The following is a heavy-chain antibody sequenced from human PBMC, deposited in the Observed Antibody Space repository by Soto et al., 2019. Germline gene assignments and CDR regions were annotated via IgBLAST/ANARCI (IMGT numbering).Heavy chain of an antibody. J-gene: IGHJ6*02. Sequence: SLSLTCTVCGASISSGRSYWSWIRQHPGKGLEWIGYMFYSGSTYYNPSLKSRVTISVDTSKNQFSLKLSSVTAADTAVYYCARVKGSLIWGGDLYYYYGMDVWGQGTTVTVSS. CDR3: ARVKGSLIWGGDLYYYYGMDV. D-gene: IGHD3-16*01. V-gene: IGHV4-30-4*08. CDR1: GASISSGRSY. CDR2: MFYSGST.